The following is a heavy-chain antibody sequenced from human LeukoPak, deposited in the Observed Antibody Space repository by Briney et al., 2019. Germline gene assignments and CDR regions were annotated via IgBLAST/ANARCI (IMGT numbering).Heavy chain of an antibody. CDR3: ALGGDTWEYYFDY. CDR2: ISGSGGST. J-gene: IGHJ4*02. V-gene: IGHV3-23*01. D-gene: IGHD3-16*01. CDR1: GFTFSSYA. Sequence: PGGSLRLSCAASGFTFSSYAMSWVRQAPGEGLEWVSAISGSGGSTYYADSVEGRFTISRDNSKNTLYLQMNSLRAEDTAVYYCALGGDTWEYYFDYWGQGTLVTVSS.